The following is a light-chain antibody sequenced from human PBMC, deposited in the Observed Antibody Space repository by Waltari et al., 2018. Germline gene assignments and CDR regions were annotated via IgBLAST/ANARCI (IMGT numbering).Light chain of an antibody. CDR1: QSVAYSY. CDR3: QQYDTSPGT. Sequence: EIVLTQSPGTLSLSPGERATLSCRASQSVAYSYFAWFQHKPGQAPRLLIYGASNRATGIPDRFRGSGSGTDFSLTITRLEPEDFAVYYCQQYDTSPGTFGPGTKLEIK. V-gene: IGKV3-20*01. CDR2: GAS. J-gene: IGKJ2*02.